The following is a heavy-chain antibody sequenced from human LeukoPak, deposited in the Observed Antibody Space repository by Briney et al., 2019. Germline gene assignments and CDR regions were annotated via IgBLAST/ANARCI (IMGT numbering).Heavy chain of an antibody. J-gene: IGHJ4*02. CDR1: GGSVSSYY. Sequence: SETLSLTCSVSGGSVSSYYWSWIRQPAGKGLEWIGRIYTSGSTNYNPSLKSRVTMSVDTSKNQFSLKLSSVTAADTAVYYCARANYDFWSGYSTGYFGYWGQGTLVTVSS. CDR2: IYTSGST. CDR3: ARANYDFWSGYSTGYFGY. D-gene: IGHD3-3*01. V-gene: IGHV4-4*07.